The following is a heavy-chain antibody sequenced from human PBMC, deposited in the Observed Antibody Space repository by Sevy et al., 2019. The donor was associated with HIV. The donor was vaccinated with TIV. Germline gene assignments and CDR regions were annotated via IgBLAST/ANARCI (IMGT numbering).Heavy chain of an antibody. Sequence: SETLSLTCAVSGYSISSGYYWGWIRQPPGKGLEWIGSIYHSGSTYYNPSLKSRVTISVDTSKNQFSLKLSSVTAADTAVYYCARTAYCSSTSCYKNYYYYMDVWGKGTTVTVSS. CDR2: IYHSGST. CDR1: GYSISSGYY. CDR3: ARTAYCSSTSCYKNYYYYMDV. V-gene: IGHV4-38-2*01. D-gene: IGHD2-2*01. J-gene: IGHJ6*03.